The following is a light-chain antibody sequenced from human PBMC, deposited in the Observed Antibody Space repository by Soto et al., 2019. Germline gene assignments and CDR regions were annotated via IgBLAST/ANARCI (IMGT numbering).Light chain of an antibody. CDR3: QQYYSYPLN. J-gene: IGKJ4*01. V-gene: IGKV1-8*01. CDR1: QGISSY. CDR2: AAS. Sequence: IRITQSPSSVSASVGDRVTITCRASQGISSYLAWYQQKPGKAPKLLIYAASTLQSGVPSRFSGSGSGTDFTLTISCPQSEDFATYYCQQYYSYPLNFGGGTKVDIK.